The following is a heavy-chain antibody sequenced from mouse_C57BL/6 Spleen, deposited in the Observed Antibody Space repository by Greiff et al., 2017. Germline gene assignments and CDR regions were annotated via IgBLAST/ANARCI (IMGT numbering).Heavy chain of an antibody. J-gene: IGHJ4*01. CDR2: IDPSDSYT. Sequence: VQLQQPGAELVKPGASVKLSCKASGYTFTSYWMQWVKQRPGQGLEWIGEIDPSDSYTNYNQKFKGKATLTVDTSSSTAYMQLSSLTSEDSAVYYCARRSSYDYYAMDYWGQGTSVTFSS. CDR3: ARRSSYDYYAMDY. D-gene: IGHD1-1*01. V-gene: IGHV1-50*01. CDR1: GYTFTSYW.